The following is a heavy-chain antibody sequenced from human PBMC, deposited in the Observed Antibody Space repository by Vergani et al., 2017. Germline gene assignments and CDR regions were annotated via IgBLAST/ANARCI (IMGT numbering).Heavy chain of an antibody. CDR1: GFTFNHYA. CDR3: AKANPRNSGYDYLYYYHAMDV. CDR2: ISGSGGRT. D-gene: IGHD5-12*01. Sequence: EVQLLESGGDLVQPGGSLRLSCEASGFTFNHYAMNWVRQAPGKGLEWVSGISGSGGRTYYAGSVKGRFTISGDSSKNTLYLQMNSLSAGDTSVYYCAKANPRNSGYDYLYYYHAMDVWGQGTTVTVSS. V-gene: IGHV3-23*01. J-gene: IGHJ6*02.